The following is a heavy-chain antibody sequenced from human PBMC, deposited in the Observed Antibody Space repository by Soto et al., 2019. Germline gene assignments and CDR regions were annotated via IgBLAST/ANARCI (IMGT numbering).Heavy chain of an antibody. V-gene: IGHV3-48*03. CDR3: TRAEWFPDLSFY. CDR2: FSSSGSTA. J-gene: IGHJ4*02. D-gene: IGHD3-3*01. Sequence: GGSLRRPWAPCRIPPYRIEVHWVRQAPGKGLEWRAYFSSSGSTAYYASSVEGRFTISRDNANNSVYLQMDSLRAEYTALYYCTRAEWFPDLSFYCGQGA. CDR1: RIPPYRIE.